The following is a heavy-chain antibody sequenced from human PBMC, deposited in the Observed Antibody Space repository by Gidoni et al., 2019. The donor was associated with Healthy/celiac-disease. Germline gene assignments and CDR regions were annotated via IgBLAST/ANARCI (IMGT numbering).Heavy chain of an antibody. CDR3: ARHSGGPLDTAMVYYYYYYMDV. Sequence: EVQLVQSGAEVKKPGESLKISCKGSGYSFTSYWIGWVRQMPGKGLEWMGIIYPGDADTRYSPSFQGQVTISADKSISTAYLQWSSLKASDTAMYYCARHSGGPLDTAMVYYYYYYMDVWGKGTTVTVSS. V-gene: IGHV5-51*01. D-gene: IGHD5-18*01. CDR2: IYPGDADT. J-gene: IGHJ6*03. CDR1: GYSFTSYW.